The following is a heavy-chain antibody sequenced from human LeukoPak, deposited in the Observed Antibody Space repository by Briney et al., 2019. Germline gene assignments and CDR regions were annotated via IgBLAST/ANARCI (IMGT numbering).Heavy chain of an antibody. CDR3: ARDGLSSSWYGGFDY. Sequence: ASVKVSCKASGYTFTNYGVSWVRQAPGQGLEWMGWINAYDGNTNYAQKLQGRVTMTTDTSTNTAYMEMRSLRPDDTAVYYCARDGLSSSWYGGFDYWGQGTLVTVSS. D-gene: IGHD6-13*01. V-gene: IGHV1-18*01. CDR2: INAYDGNT. CDR1: GYTFTNYG. J-gene: IGHJ4*02.